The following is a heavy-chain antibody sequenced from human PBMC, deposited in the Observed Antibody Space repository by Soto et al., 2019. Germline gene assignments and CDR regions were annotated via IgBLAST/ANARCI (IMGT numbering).Heavy chain of an antibody. CDR1: GYIFTSYW. V-gene: IGHV5-51*01. CDR2: IHGGDSNT. D-gene: IGHD6-19*01. CDR3: ARRGTYSSGWDY. Sequence: ESLKIAFKGAGYIFTSYWIGWVGQMPGKGLEWMGIIHGGDSNTRYSPSFEGQVTISTDKSISTAYLQWSSLKASDTAMYYCARRGTYSSGWDYWGQGTLVTVSS. J-gene: IGHJ4*02.